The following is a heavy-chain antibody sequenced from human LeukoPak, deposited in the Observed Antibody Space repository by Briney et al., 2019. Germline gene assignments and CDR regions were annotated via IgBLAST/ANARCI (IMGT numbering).Heavy chain of an antibody. Sequence: GGSLRLSCAASGFTFSDYWMSWMRQAPGKGLEWVANIKYDGDEEYYVDSVKGRFTISRDNAKNSLYLQLKSLRVEDTAVYYCARDSLFTIFGVVITATVTDYWGQGTLVTVSS. V-gene: IGHV3-7*01. J-gene: IGHJ4*02. CDR1: GFTFSDYW. D-gene: IGHD3-3*01. CDR2: IKYDGDEE. CDR3: ARDSLFTIFGVVITATVTDY.